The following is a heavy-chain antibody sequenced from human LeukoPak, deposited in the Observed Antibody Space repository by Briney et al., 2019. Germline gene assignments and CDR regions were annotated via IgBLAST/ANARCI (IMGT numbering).Heavy chain of an antibody. CDR2: ISAYNGNT. CDR3: ARDVRLSYDFWSGYYKENWFDP. V-gene: IGHV1-18*01. Sequence: ASVKVPCKASGYTFTNYGISWVRQAPGQGLEWMGWISAYNGNTNYAQKLQGRVTMTTDTSTSTAYMELRSLRSDDTAVYYCARDVRLSYDFWSGYYKENWFDPWGQGTLVTVSS. CDR1: GYTFTNYG. D-gene: IGHD3-3*01. J-gene: IGHJ5*02.